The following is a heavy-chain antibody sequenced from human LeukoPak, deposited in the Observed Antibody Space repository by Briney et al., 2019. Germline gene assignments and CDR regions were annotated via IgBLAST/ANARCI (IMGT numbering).Heavy chain of an antibody. D-gene: IGHD3-3*01. CDR2: IYYSGST. J-gene: IGHJ3*02. CDR3: ASAIFVENAFDI. Sequence: SETLSLTCTVSGGSISSYYWSWIRQPPGKGLEWIGYIYYSGSTNYNPSLKSRVTISVDTSKSQFSLKLSSVTAADTAVYYCASAIFVENAFDIWGQGTMVTVSS. CDR1: GGSISSYY. V-gene: IGHV4-59*01.